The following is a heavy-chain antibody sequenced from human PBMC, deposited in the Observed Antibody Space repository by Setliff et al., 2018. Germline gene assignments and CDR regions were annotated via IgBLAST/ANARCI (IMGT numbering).Heavy chain of an antibody. V-gene: IGHV4-39*07. CDR1: GGSVSRTVYY. CDR3: VRDLSGGQAL. D-gene: IGHD1-26*01. CDR2: IRDRGNT. J-gene: IGHJ3*01. Sequence: SETLSLTCSVAGGSVSRTVYYWGWVRQSPGKGPEWGASIRDRGNTAYNPSLRSRLTISIDTSENQFSMKLISVTAADTAVYYCVRDLSGGQALWGQGTMVTVSS.